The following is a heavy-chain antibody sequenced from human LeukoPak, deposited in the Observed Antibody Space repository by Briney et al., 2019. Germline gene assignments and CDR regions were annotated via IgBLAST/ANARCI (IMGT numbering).Heavy chain of an antibody. V-gene: IGHV6-1*01. CDR1: GYSFSSNWPA. CDR3: ARKAVRETFGC. CDR2: TYYRTKRYN. J-gene: IGHJ3*01. D-gene: IGHD1-26*01. Sequence: SQTLSLTCAISGYSFSSNWPAWDWIRQSPSRGLEWRGRTYYRTKRYNDYAVSVKTLFANNPDTSMNQFSLHLNAVTPEVTAGDCGARKAVRETFGCWGQGTMVTVSS.